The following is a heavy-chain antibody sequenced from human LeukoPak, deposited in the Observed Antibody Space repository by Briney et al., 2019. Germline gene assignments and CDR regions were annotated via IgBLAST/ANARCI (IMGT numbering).Heavy chain of an antibody. J-gene: IGHJ2*01. CDR1: GGSISSSSYY. V-gene: IGHV4-39*07. CDR3: ARRNSSGWYDWYFDL. Sequence: SETLSLTCTVSGGSISSSSYYWGWIRQPPGKGLEWIGSIYYSGSTYYNPSLKSRVTISVDTSKNQFSLKLSSVTAADTAVYYCARRNSSGWYDWYFDLWGRGTLVTVSS. CDR2: IYYSGST. D-gene: IGHD6-19*01.